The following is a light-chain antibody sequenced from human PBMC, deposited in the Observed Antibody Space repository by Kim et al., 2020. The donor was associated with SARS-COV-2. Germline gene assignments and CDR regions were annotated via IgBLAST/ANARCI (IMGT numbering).Light chain of an antibody. CDR3: QTWGTGIRV. CDR2: LNSDGSH. Sequence: ASVKLTCTLSSGHSSSAIAWHQQKPGKGPRYLMKLNSDGSHSKGDGIPDRFSGSSSGAERYLTISSLQSEDEADYYCQTWGTGIRVFGGGTQLTVL. CDR1: SGHSSSA. V-gene: IGLV4-69*01. J-gene: IGLJ3*02.